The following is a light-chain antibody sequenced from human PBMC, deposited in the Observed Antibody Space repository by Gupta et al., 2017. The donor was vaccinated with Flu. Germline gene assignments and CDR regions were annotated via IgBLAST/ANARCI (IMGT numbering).Light chain of an antibody. CDR3: QQSYSTLRT. CDR2: ATS. CDR1: RTISNY. V-gene: IGKV1-39*01. J-gene: IGKJ1*01. Sequence: GDRVTITCRASRTISNYLSWYQQKPGRAPKLLIYATSTLQSGVPSRFSGRGSGTDFTLTISSLQPEDFGTYFCQQSYSTLRTFGQGTTVEIK.